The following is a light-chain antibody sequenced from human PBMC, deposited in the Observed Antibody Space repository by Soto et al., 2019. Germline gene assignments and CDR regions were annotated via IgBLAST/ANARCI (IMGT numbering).Light chain of an antibody. CDR1: SSDVGGYNY. J-gene: IGLJ2*01. CDR2: EVN. CDR3: SAYGGSSTL. Sequence: QSALTQPPSASGSPGQSVTISCTGTSSDVGGYNYVSWYQQHPGKAPKLMIYEVNKRPSGVPDRFSGSKSGNTASLTVSGLQAEDEADYYCSAYGGSSTLFGGGTKLTVL. V-gene: IGLV2-8*01.